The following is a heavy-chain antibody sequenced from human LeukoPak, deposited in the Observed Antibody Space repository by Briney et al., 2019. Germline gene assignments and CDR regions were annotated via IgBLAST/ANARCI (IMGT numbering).Heavy chain of an antibody. D-gene: IGHD3-10*01. CDR1: GGSISSGGYY. Sequence: PSETLSLTCTVSGGSISSGGYYWSWIRQHPGKGLEWIGYIYYSGSTYYNPSLKSRVTISVDTSKNQFSLKLSSVTAADTAVYYCARVTMVRGVIITDWGQGTLVTVSS. V-gene: IGHV4-31*03. CDR3: ARVTMVRGVIITD. CDR2: IYYSGST. J-gene: IGHJ4*02.